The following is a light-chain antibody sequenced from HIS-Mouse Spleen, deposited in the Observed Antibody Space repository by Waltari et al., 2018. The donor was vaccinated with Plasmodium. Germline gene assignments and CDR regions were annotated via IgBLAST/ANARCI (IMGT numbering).Light chain of an antibody. J-gene: IGKJ4*01. CDR2: AAS. CDR3: QQYYSYPLT. CDR1: QGISSY. V-gene: IGKV1-8*01. Sequence: AIRMTQSPSSFSASTGDRVTITCRASQGISSYLAWYQQKPGKAPKLLIYAASTVQSGVPSRFSGSGSGTDFTLTISCLQSEDCATYYCQQYYSYPLTFGGGTKVEIK.